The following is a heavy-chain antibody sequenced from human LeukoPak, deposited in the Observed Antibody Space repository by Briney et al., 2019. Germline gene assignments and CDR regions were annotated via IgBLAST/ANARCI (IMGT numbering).Heavy chain of an antibody. Sequence: SETLSLTCTVSGGSISSSSYCWGWIRQPPGKGLEWIGSIYYSGSTYYNPSLKSRVTISVDTSKNQFSLKLSSVTAADTAVYYCARGTLYCSSTSCYTGWFDPWGQGTLVTVSS. D-gene: IGHD2-2*02. CDR3: ARGTLYCSSTSCYTGWFDP. J-gene: IGHJ5*02. CDR2: IYYSGST. CDR1: GGSISSSSYC. V-gene: IGHV4-39*07.